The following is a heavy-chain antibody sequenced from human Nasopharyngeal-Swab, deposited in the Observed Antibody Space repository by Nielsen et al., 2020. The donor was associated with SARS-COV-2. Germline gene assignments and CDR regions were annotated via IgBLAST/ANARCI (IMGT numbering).Heavy chain of an antibody. V-gene: IGHV3-23*01. J-gene: IGHJ4*02. Sequence: GESLKISCAASGFTLSSYAVSWVRQGPGKGLEWVSVISGSAPDTNYADSVKGRFTISRDNSKNTVYLQMDSLRDEDTAVYFCARLPRNNWRLDSWGQGILVTVSS. CDR1: GFTLSSYA. CDR3: ARLPRNNWRLDS. D-gene: IGHD1-20*01. CDR2: ISGSAPDT.